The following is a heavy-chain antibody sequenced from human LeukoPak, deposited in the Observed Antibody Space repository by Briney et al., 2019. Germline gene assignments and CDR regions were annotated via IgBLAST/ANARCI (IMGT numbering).Heavy chain of an antibody. CDR1: GVTISSYY. CDR2: IHDSGST. V-gene: IGHV4-59*08. J-gene: IGHJ4*02. Sequence: SETLSLTCTVSGVTISSYYWNWIRQPPGKGLEWIGYIHDSGSTKYNPSLKTRVTISVDTSKNQFSLKLSSVTAADTAVYYCARGLDGSGTYYVAPHFDYWGQGTLVTVS. CDR3: ARGLDGSGTYYVAPHFDY. D-gene: IGHD3-10*01.